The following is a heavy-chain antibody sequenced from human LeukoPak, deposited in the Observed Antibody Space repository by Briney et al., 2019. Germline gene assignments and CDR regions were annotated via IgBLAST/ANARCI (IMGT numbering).Heavy chain of an antibody. CDR1: GYTFTDYY. J-gene: IGHJ5*02. CDR3: ATLVGAHDWFDP. CDR2: VDPEDGET. Sequence: ASVKVSCKFSGYTFTDYYMHWVQQAPGKGLEWMGLVDPEDGETIYAEKFQGRVTITADTSTDTAYMELSSLRSEDTAVYYCATLVGAHDWFDPWGQGTLVTVSS. D-gene: IGHD1-26*01. V-gene: IGHV1-69-2*01.